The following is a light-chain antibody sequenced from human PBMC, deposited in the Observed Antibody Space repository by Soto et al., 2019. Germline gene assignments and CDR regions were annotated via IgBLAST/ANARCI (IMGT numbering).Light chain of an antibody. J-gene: IGLJ1*01. CDR3: SSYTSRGTYV. CDR2: EVS. Sequence: ALTQPASVSGSPGQSITISCTGTSSDVGGYNYVSWYQQYPGKAPKLIIFEVSYQPSGISNRFSGSKSGNTASLTISGLQAEDEADYYCSSYTSRGTYVFGTGTKVTVL. CDR1: SSDVGGYNY. V-gene: IGLV2-14*01.